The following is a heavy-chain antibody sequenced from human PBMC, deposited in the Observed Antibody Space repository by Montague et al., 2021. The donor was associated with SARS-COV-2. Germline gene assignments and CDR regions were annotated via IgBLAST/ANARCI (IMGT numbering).Heavy chain of an antibody. V-gene: IGHV4-39*01. Sequence: SETLSLTCTVSGGSISSTNYYWGLIRQPPGKGLEWIGSINYRGTTHYNPSLKSRVTMSVDTSKSLFSLELSSVTAADTAIYYCARHNDGYNLGYYFDYWGQGTMVTVSS. J-gene: IGHJ4*01. CDR1: GGSISSTNYY. CDR3: ARHNDGYNLGYYFDY. CDR2: INYRGTT. D-gene: IGHD5-24*01.